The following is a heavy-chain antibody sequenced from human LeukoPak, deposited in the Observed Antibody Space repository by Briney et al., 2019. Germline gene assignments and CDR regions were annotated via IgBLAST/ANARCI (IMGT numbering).Heavy chain of an antibody. J-gene: IGHJ4*02. V-gene: IGHV4-31*03. CDR3: ARMSDYPYFDY. D-gene: IGHD4-17*01. CDR1: VGSISRGGYY. CDR2: IYYSGST. Sequence: PSQTLSLTCTVSVGSISRGGYYWSWIRQHPGKGLEWIGYIYYSGSTYYNPSLKSRVTISVDTSKNQFSLKLSSVTAADTAVCYCARMSDYPYFDYWGQGTLVTVSS.